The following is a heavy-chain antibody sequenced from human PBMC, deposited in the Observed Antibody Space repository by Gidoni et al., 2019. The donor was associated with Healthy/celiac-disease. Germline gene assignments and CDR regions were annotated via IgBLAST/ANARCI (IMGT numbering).Heavy chain of an antibody. CDR2: IYYSGST. CDR3: ARDRRLRITMVRGVAKFDY. CDR1: GGSISSSSYY. Sequence: QLQLQESGPGLVKPSETLSLTCTVSGGSISSSSYYWGWIRQPPGKGLEWIGSIYYSGSTYYNPSLKSRVTISVDTSKNQFSLKLSSVTAADTAVYYCARDRRLRITMVRGVAKFDYWGQGTLVTVSS. D-gene: IGHD3-10*01. V-gene: IGHV4-39*07. J-gene: IGHJ4*02.